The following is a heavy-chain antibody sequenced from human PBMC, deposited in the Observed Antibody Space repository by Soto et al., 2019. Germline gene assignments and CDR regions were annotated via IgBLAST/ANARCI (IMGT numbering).Heavy chain of an antibody. Sequence: PSETLSLTCTVSGGSISSYYWSWIRQPPGKGLEWIGYIYYSGSTNYNPSLKSRVTISVDTSKNQFSLKLSTVTAADTAVYSCAPLARIRLWLRAQYYFDFCGQGTLVTVSS. V-gene: IGHV4-59*01. CDR2: IYYSGST. D-gene: IGHD5-18*01. J-gene: IGHJ4*02. CDR1: GGSISSYY. CDR3: APLARIRLWLRAQYYFDF.